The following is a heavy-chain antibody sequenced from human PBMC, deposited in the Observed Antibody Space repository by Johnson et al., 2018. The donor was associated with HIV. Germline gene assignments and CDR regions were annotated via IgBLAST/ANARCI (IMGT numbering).Heavy chain of an antibody. J-gene: IGHJ3*02. CDR1: GFTFSNVW. CDR2: TKNKANSYTT. Sequence: EVQLVESGGGLVQPGGSLRLSCAASGFTFSNVWMSWVRQAPGKGLEWVGRTKNKANSYTTEYAASVRGRFTISRDDSKNSLYLQMNSLKTEDTAVYYCALSYSLDAFDIWGQGTIVTVSS. CDR3: ALSYSLDAFDI. V-gene: IGHV3-72*01. D-gene: IGHD2-21*01.